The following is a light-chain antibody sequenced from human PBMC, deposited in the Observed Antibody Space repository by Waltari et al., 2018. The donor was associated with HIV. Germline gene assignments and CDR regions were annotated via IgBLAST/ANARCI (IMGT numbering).Light chain of an antibody. V-gene: IGLV2-23*01. CDR1: SSDVGSYNL. CDR2: EGS. J-gene: IGLJ2*01. CDR3: CSYAGSSTLEV. Sequence: QSALTQPASVSGSPGQSITISCTGTSSDVGSYNLVSWYQQHPGKAPKLIIYEGSKLPSGVSNRFSGSKSGNTASLTISGLQAEDEADDYCCSYAGSSTLEVFGGGTKLTVL.